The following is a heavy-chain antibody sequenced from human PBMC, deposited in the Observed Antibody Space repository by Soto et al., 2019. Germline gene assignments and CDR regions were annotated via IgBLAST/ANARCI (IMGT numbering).Heavy chain of an antibody. D-gene: IGHD4-17*01. CDR2: IYHSGST. Sequence: SETLSLTCAVSGVSISSGGYSWSWIRQPPGKGLEWIGYIYHSGSTYYNPSLKSRVTISVDRSKNQFSLKLSSVTAADTAVYYCARATVTRVDYWGQGTLVTVSS. CDR3: ARATVTRVDY. V-gene: IGHV4-30-2*01. CDR1: GVSISSGGYS. J-gene: IGHJ4*02.